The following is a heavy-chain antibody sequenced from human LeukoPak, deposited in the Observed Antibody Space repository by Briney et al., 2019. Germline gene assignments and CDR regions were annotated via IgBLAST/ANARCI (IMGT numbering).Heavy chain of an antibody. CDR3: ARGPFVLIAAAANDAFDI. CDR2: FSSSGRTI. J-gene: IGHJ3*02. CDR1: GFTFRTYD. Sequence: PGGSLRLSCAASGFTFRTYDMNWVRQAPGKELEWVSYFSSSGRTIYYTDSVKDQFTVSRDNANNSLYLDMDSLRAEDTAIYYCARGPFVLIAAAANDAFDIWGQGTMVTDSS. D-gene: IGHD6-13*01. V-gene: IGHV3-48*03.